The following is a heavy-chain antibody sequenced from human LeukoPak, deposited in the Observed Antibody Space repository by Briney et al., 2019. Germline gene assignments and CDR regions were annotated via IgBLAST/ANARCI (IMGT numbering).Heavy chain of an antibody. CDR2: ISYDGSNK. D-gene: IGHD6-6*01. J-gene: IGHJ6*03. Sequence: GGSLRLSCAASGFTFSSYAMHWVRQAPGKGLEWVAVISYDGSNKYYADSVKGRFTISRDNSKNTLYLQMNSLRAEDTAVYYCAREGSSSSDVPYYYYYMDVWGKGTTVTVSS. CDR3: AREGSSSSDVPYYYYYMDV. V-gene: IGHV3-30*01. CDR1: GFTFSSYA.